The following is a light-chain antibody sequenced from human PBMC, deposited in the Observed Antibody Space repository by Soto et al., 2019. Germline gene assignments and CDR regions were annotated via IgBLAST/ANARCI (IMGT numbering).Light chain of an antibody. Sequence: EIILTQSPATLSVSPGEGATLSCRASQSVSSYLAWYQQKPGQPPRLLIYDASNRAAGIPARFSGSGSGTDFTLTISSLEPEDFAVYYCHQRSNWPHTFDPGTKVDIK. CDR1: QSVSSY. CDR3: HQRSNWPHT. J-gene: IGKJ3*01. V-gene: IGKV3-11*01. CDR2: DAS.